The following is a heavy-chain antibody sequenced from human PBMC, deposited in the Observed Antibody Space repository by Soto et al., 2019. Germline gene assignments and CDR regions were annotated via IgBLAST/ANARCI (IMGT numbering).Heavy chain of an antibody. CDR2: IKSKTDGGTP. CDR1: GFTFSNAW. CDR3: TTDSYSSIIVVRFDY. Sequence: GGSLRLSCAASGFTFSNAWINWVRQAPGKGLEWVGRIKSKTDGGTPDYDAPVKGRFAISRDDSKNMVYLQMNSLKTEYTGIYYCTTDSYSSIIVVRFDYWGHGTLVTVSS. V-gene: IGHV3-15*07. J-gene: IGHJ4*01. D-gene: IGHD3-22*01.